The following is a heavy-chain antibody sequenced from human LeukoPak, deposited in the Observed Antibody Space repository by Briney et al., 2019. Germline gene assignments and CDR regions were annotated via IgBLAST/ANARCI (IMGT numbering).Heavy chain of an antibody. J-gene: IGHJ6*02. Sequence: PSETLSLTCTVSGGSISSGGYYWSWIRQHPGKGLEWIGYIYYSGSTYYNPSLKSRVTISVDTSKNQFSLKLSSVTAADTAVYYCARALKKNYYYYYGMDVWGQGTTVTVSS. V-gene: IGHV4-31*03. CDR1: GGSISSGGYY. CDR2: IYYSGST. CDR3: ARALKKNYYYYYGMDV.